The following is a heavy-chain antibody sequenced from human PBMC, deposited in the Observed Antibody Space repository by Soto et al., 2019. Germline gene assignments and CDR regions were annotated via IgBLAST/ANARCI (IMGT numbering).Heavy chain of an antibody. D-gene: IGHD2-15*01. CDR3: AHRRSYCSGGSCYSGFDY. CDR2: IYWDDDK. CDR1: GFSLSTSGVG. Sequence: QITLKESGPTLVKPTQTLTLTCTFSGFSLSTSGVGVGWIRQPPGKALEWLALIYWDDDKRYSPSLKSRLTITKDPSKNQVVLTMTTMDPVDTATYYCAHRRSYCSGGSCYSGFDYWGQGTLVTVSS. J-gene: IGHJ4*02. V-gene: IGHV2-5*02.